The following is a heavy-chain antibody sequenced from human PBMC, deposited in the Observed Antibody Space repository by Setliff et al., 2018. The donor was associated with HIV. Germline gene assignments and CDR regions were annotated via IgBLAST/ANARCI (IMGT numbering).Heavy chain of an antibody. Sequence: ASVKVSCKSSGYSFTGYYMHWVRQAPGKGLGWMGWINPKNGDTYYPPKVKGRVTTTSDTSTKTVYLDMSSLRPDDTAMYFCATLPKGVWSGSYTGYWGQGTLVTVSS. CDR1: GYSFTGYY. CDR3: ATLPKGVWSGSYTGY. V-gene: IGHV1-2*02. CDR2: INPKNGDT. D-gene: IGHD3-3*01. J-gene: IGHJ4*02.